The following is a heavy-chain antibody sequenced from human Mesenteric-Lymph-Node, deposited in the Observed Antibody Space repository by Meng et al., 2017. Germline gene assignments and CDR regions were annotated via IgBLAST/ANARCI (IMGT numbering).Heavy chain of an antibody. CDR2: IWYDGSNK. CDR3: ARGGQWLATFDY. Sequence: SCAASGFTFSSYGMHWVRQAPGKGLEWVAVIWYDGSNKYYADSVKGRFTISRDNAKNSLYLQMNSLRAEDTALYYCARGGQWLATFDYWGQGTLVTVSS. D-gene: IGHD6-19*01. J-gene: IGHJ4*02. CDR1: GFTFSSYG. V-gene: IGHV3-33*01.